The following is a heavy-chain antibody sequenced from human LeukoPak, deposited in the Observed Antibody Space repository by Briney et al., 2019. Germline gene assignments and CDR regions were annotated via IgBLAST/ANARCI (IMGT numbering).Heavy chain of an antibody. Sequence: SQTLSLTCAISGDSVSSNSAAWNWLRQSPSRGLEWLGRIYYRSKWYNDYAVSVKSRITINPDTSKNQFSLQLNSVTPEDTAVYYCARDIFGVVTNYYYYGMDVWGQGTTVAVSS. CDR3: ARDIFGVVTNYYYYGMDV. CDR1: GDSVSSNSAA. D-gene: IGHD3-3*01. J-gene: IGHJ6*02. CDR2: IYYRSKWYN. V-gene: IGHV6-1*01.